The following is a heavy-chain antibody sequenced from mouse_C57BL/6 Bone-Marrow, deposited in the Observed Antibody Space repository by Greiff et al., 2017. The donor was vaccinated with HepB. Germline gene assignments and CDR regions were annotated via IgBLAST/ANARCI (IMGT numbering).Heavy chain of an antibody. CDR3: ARQTGTEGDY. Sequence: VQLQQSGPELVKPGASVKISCKASGYAFSSSWMNWVKQRPGKGLEWIGRISPGDGDTNYNGKFKGKATLTADKSSSTTYMQISSLTSEDSAVYYCARQTGTEGDYWGQGTSVTVAS. CDR1: GYAFSSSW. V-gene: IGHV1-82*01. CDR2: ISPGDGDT. J-gene: IGHJ4*01. D-gene: IGHD4-1*01.